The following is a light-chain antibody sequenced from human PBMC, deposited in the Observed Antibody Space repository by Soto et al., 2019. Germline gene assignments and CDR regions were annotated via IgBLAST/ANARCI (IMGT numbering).Light chain of an antibody. Sequence: DIVMTQSPDSLAVSLGERATINCKSSQSVLYNSDNKNYLAWYQQKSGQPPKLLIYWAYTRESGVHDRFSGSGSGTDFTLTISSLQAEDVALYYCQQYYSTPRTFGQGTKVDIK. CDR2: WAY. V-gene: IGKV4-1*01. J-gene: IGKJ1*01. CDR1: QSVLYNSDNKNY. CDR3: QQYYSTPRT.